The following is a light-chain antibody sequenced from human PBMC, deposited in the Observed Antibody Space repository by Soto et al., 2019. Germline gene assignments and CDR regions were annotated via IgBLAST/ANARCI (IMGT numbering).Light chain of an antibody. CDR2: DTS. CDR1: QGIGDT. V-gene: IGKV3-15*01. CDR3: HQYVSSWT. Sequence: EVLMRQSPATLSVSPGEVSTLSFRASQGIGDTLAWYQHKPGQTPRLLIYDTSTRATGVPTRFSGSGSGTDFTLTISRLEPEDFAVYYCHQYVSSWTFGQGTKVDIK. J-gene: IGKJ1*01.